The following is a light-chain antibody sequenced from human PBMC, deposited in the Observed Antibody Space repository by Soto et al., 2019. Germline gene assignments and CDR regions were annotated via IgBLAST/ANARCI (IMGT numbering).Light chain of an antibody. CDR2: GAS. Sequence: IVLTHSPGTLSLSPGERATLSCSAIQSVSSSYLAWYQQKPGQAPRLLIYGASSRATGIPDRFSGSGSGTDFTLTISRLEPEDFAVYYCQQYGSSPRTFGGGTKVDIK. CDR1: QSVSSSY. CDR3: QQYGSSPRT. J-gene: IGKJ4*01. V-gene: IGKV3-20*01.